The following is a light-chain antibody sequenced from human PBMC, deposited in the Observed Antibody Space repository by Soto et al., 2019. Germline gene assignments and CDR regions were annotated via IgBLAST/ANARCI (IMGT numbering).Light chain of an antibody. Sequence: DIHMTQSPSTLSASVGDRVTITCRASQSLSSRLAWYQQKPGKAPELLIYDASSLKSGVPSRFSGSESGTEFTLTISSLQPDDFATXXXXXXXXXXWTFXQGTKVDIK. CDR1: QSLSSR. CDR2: DAS. J-gene: IGKJ1*01. CDR3: XXXXXXXWT. V-gene: IGKV1-5*01.